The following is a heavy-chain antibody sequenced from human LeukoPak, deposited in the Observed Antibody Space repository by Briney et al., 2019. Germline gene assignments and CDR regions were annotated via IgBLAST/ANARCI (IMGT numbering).Heavy chain of an antibody. CDR1: GGSISSYY. J-gene: IGHJ4*02. V-gene: IGHV4-59*01. CDR3: ARSRPSGYSGYGPIDY. CDR2: IYYSGST. Sequence: PSETLSLTCTVSGGSISSYYWSWIRQPPGKGLEWIGYIYYSGSTNYNPSLKSRVTISVDTSKNQFSLKLSSVTAADTAVHYCARSRPSGYSGYGPIDYWGQGTLVTVSS. D-gene: IGHD5-12*01.